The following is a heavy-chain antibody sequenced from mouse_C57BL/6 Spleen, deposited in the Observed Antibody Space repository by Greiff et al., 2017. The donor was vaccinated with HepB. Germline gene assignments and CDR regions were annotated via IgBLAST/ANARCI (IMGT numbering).Heavy chain of an antibody. CDR3: TRDYGNYKDSDY. Sequence: PVKQSGAELVRPGASVTLSCKASGYTFTDYEMHWVKQTPVHGLEWIGAIDPETGGTAYNQKFKGKAILTADKSSSTAYMELRSLTSEDSAVYYCTRDYGNYKDSDYWGQGTTLTVSS. D-gene: IGHD2-1*01. CDR1: GYTFTDYE. CDR2: IDPETGGT. V-gene: IGHV1-15*01. J-gene: IGHJ2*01.